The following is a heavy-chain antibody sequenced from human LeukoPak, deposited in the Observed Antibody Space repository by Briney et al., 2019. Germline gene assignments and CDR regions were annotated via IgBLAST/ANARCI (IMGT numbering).Heavy chain of an antibody. CDR1: GFTFSSYA. CDR3: ARGSSYEYYFDY. CDR2: ISGSGGST. D-gene: IGHD3-3*01. J-gene: IGHJ4*02. V-gene: IGHV3-23*01. Sequence: GGSLRLSCAASGFTFSSYAMSWVRQAPGKGLEWVSAISGSGGSTYYADSVKGRFTISRDNSKNTLYLQMNSLRAEDTAVYYCARGSSYEYYFDYWGQGTLVTVSS.